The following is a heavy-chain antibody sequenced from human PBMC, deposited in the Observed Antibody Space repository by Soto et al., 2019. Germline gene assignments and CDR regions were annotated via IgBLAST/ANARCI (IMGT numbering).Heavy chain of an antibody. Sequence: QVQLVQSGAEVKKPGASVKVSCKASGYTFTSYGISWVRQAPGQGREWMGWISAYNGNTNYAQKLQGRVTMTTDTSTSTAYMELRSLRSDDTAVYYCARKKDCGGDCSYFDYWGQGTLVTVSS. CDR2: ISAYNGNT. J-gene: IGHJ4*02. CDR1: GYTFTSYG. D-gene: IGHD2-21*02. V-gene: IGHV1-18*04. CDR3: ARKKDCGGDCSYFDY.